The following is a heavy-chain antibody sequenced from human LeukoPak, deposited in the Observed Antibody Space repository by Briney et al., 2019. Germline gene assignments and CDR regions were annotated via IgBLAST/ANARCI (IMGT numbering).Heavy chain of an antibody. D-gene: IGHD6-19*01. CDR3: ARYFSSGWYYFDY. CDR1: GGSISSSSYY. CDR2: IYYSGST. V-gene: IGHV4-31*03. Sequence: SETLSLTCTVSGGSISSSSYYWGWIRQHPGKGLEWIGYIYYSGSTYYNPSLKSRVTISVDTSKNQFSLKLSSVTAADTAVYYCARYFSSGWYYFDYWGQGTLVTVSS. J-gene: IGHJ4*02.